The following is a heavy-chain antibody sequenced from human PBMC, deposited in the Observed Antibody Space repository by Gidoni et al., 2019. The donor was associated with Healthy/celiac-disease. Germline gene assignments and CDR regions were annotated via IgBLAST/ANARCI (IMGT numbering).Heavy chain of an antibody. J-gene: IGHJ4*02. CDR2: IYYSGST. CDR3: ARGVDYGDRYHDY. V-gene: IGHV4-61*01. D-gene: IGHD4-17*01. Sequence: QVQLQESGPGLGKPSETLSRTCTVSAGPVSSGSYYWSWIRQPPGKGLEWIGYIYYSGSTNYNPSLKSRVTISVDTSKNQFSLKLSSVTAADTAVYYCARGVDYGDRYHDYWGQGTLVTVSS. CDR1: AGPVSSGSYY.